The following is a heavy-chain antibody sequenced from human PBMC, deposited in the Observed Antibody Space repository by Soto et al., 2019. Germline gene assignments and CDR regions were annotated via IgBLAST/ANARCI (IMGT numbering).Heavy chain of an antibody. CDR1: GGTFSSYS. CDR3: ARDGGRHSGGIDY. V-gene: IGHV1-69*01. CDR2: IIPIFGTA. D-gene: IGHD1-26*01. Sequence: QVQLVQSGAEVKKPGSSVKVSCKAYGGTFSSYSINWVRQAPGQGLEWMGEIIPIFGTANYAQKSQGRVTITADESTSTAYMELSSLRSEDTAVYYCARDGGRHSGGIDYWGQGTLVTVSS. J-gene: IGHJ4*02.